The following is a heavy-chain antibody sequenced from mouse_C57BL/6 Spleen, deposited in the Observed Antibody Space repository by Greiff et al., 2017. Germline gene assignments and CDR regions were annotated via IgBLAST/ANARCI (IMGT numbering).Heavy chain of an antibody. V-gene: IGHV1-9*01. Sequence: VQLQQSGAELMKPGASVKLSCKATGYTFTGYWIEWVKQRPGHGLEWIGEILPGSGSTNYNEKFKGKATFTAHTSSNTAYMQLSSLTTEDSARYYCARTFLLYDYDEGFAYWGQGTLVTVSA. CDR1: GYTFTGYW. J-gene: IGHJ3*01. CDR3: ARTFLLYDYDEGFAY. D-gene: IGHD2-4*01. CDR2: ILPGSGST.